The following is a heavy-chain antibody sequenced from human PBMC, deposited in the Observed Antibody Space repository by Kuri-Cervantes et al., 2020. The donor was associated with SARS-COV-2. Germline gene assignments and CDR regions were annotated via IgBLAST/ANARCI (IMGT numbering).Heavy chain of an antibody. V-gene: IGHV3-21*01. D-gene: IGHD2-2*01. CDR1: EFTFSTSS. CDR2: ISSSTAPYI. CDR3: ARDPGYCSSTSCYVAYFDY. Sequence: GGSLRLSCVASEFTFSTSSMNWVRQAPGKGLEWVSCISSSTAPYIFYADSVKGRFTISRDNAENSLYLQMNSLRAEDTAVYYCARDPGYCSSTSCYVAYFDYWGQGTLVTVSS. J-gene: IGHJ4*02.